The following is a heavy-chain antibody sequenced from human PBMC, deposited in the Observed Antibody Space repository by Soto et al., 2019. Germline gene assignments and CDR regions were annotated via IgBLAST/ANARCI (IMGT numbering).Heavy chain of an antibody. V-gene: IGHV4-59*08. CDR1: GGSISSDY. D-gene: IGHD3-10*01. Sequence: PSETLSLTCTVSGGSISSDYWNWIPQPPGEGLEWIGYIHSGSTTYSASLRSRVTISVDTSKNQFSLKLSSVTAADTAVYYCAGLPSVGSYYDLGSYYYYYAMDVWGQGTRVTVCS. CDR2: IHSGST. J-gene: IGHJ6*02. CDR3: AGLPSVGSYYDLGSYYYYYAMDV.